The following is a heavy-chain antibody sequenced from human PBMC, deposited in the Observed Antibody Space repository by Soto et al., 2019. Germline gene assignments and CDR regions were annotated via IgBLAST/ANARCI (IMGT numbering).Heavy chain of an antibody. CDR1: GYTLTELS. V-gene: IGHV1-24*01. Sequence: ASVKVSCKVSGYTLTELSMHWVRQAPGKGLEWMGGFDPEDGETIYAQKFQGRVTMTEDTSTDTAYMELSSLRSEDTAVYYCATDYYNSCGRCFGSWGRGSMATVSS. CDR2: FDPEDGET. D-gene: IGHD3-22*01. J-gene: IGHJ6*01. CDR3: ATDYYNSCGRCFGS.